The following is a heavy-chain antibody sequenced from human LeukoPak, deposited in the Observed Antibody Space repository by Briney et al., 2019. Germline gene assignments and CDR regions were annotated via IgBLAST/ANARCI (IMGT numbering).Heavy chain of an antibody. Sequence: GGSLRLSCAASGFAFNTYSMNWVRQAPGRGLEWVSAINGGSSIIHYADSVEGRFTISRDNAKNSLYLQMNSLRAEDTAVYYCARDVFDDFSLDYWGQGTLVTVSS. D-gene: IGHD3/OR15-3a*01. CDR3: ARDVFDDFSLDY. CDR2: INGGSSII. V-gene: IGHV3-21*01. CDR1: GFAFNTYS. J-gene: IGHJ4*02.